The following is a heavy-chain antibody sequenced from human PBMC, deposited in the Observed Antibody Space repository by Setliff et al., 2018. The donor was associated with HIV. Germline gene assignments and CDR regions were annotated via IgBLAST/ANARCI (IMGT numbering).Heavy chain of an antibody. CDR2: MNPNSGNT. Sequence: ASVKVSCKASGYTFTNYDINWVRQATGQGLEWMGWMNPNSGNTGYAQKFQGRVTMTRNTSINTAYMELSSLRYEDTAVYYCARAGLDSSSSGLGYWGQGTLVTVSS. CDR3: ARAGLDSSSSGLGY. CDR1: GYTFTNYD. J-gene: IGHJ4*02. V-gene: IGHV1-8*02. D-gene: IGHD6-6*01.